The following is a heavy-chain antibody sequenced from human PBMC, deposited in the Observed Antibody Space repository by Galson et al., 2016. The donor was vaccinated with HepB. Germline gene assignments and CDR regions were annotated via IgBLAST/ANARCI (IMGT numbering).Heavy chain of an antibody. CDR3: VSGYHGMHV. V-gene: IGHV6-1*01. J-gene: IGHJ6*01. Sequence: CAISGDSVSSNSAAWNWIRQSPSRGLEWLGRTYYRSKWYNDYAVAVKSRITFNPDTSKNHLSLQLNSVTPEDTAVYYCVSGYHGMHVWGQGTTVTVSS. CDR2: TYYRSKWYN. CDR1: GDSVSSNSAA.